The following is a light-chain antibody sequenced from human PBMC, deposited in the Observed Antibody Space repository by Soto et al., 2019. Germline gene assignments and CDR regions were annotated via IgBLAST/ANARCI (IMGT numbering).Light chain of an antibody. V-gene: IGKV3D-20*02. Sequence: IFLTQSPSTLSLPPGERATLSCRASQRVSGNLAWYQQKPGQAPRLLIYGASSRATGIPDRFSGSGSGTDFTLTISRLEPEDFATYYCQQSYSTPLTFGQGTRLEIK. J-gene: IGKJ5*01. CDR1: QRVSGN. CDR3: QQSYSTPLT. CDR2: GAS.